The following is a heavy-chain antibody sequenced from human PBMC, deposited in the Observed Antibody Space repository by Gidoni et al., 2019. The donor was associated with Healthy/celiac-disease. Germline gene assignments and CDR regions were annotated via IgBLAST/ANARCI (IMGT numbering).Heavy chain of an antibody. Sequence: QVQLQESCPGLVKPSETLSLTCTVSGGSIISSYLSWIRQPPGKGLEWIGYIYYSGSNNYNPSLKSRVTISVDTSKNQFSLKLSSVTAADTAVYYCARGGYCSSTSCYHYYYGMDVWGQGTTVTVSS. D-gene: IGHD2-2*01. V-gene: IGHV4-59*01. CDR2: IYYSGSN. J-gene: IGHJ6*02. CDR1: GGSIISSY. CDR3: ARGGYCSSTSCYHYYYGMDV.